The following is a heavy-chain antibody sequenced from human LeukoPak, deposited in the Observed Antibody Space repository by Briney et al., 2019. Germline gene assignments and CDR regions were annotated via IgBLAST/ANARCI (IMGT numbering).Heavy chain of an antibody. CDR1: GFTFSSYA. CDR3: ARDILGSQTPFDY. CDR2: ISYDGSNK. J-gene: IGHJ4*02. D-gene: IGHD1-26*01. Sequence: GGSLRLSCAASGFTFSSYAMHWVRQAPGKGLEWVAVISYDGSNKYYADSVKGRFTISRDNSKNTLYLQMNSLRAEDTAVYYCARDILGSQTPFDYWGQGTLVTVSS. V-gene: IGHV3-30*04.